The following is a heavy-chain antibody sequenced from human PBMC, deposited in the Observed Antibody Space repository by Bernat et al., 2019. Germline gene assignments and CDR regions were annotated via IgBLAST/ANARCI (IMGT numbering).Heavy chain of an antibody. CDR2: IGTAGDT. CDR3: ARSHWNERRGDAFDI. D-gene: IGHD1-1*01. J-gene: IGHJ3*02. Sequence: EVQLVESGGGLVQPGGSLRLSSAASGFTFSSYDMHWVRQATGKGLEWVSAIGTAGDTYYPGSVKGRFTISRENAKNSLYLQMNSLRAGDTAVYYCARSHWNERRGDAFDIWGQGTMVTVSS. V-gene: IGHV3-13*04. CDR1: GFTFSSYD.